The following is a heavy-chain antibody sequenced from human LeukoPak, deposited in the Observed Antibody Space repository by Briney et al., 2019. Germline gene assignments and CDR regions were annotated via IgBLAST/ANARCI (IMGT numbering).Heavy chain of an antibody. CDR2: ISYDGSNK. D-gene: IGHD3-22*01. Sequence: GGSLRLSCAASGFTFTTYAMHWVRQAPGKGLEWVAVISYDGSNKYYADSVKGRFTISRDNSKNTLYLQMNSLRAEDTAVYYCARFYSYDSSPFDYWGRETLVTVSS. CDR1: GFTFTTYA. CDR3: ARFYSYDSSPFDY. J-gene: IGHJ4*02. V-gene: IGHV3-30*04.